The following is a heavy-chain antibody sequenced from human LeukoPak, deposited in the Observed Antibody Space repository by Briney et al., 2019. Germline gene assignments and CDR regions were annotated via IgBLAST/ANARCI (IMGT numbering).Heavy chain of an antibody. V-gene: IGHV3-33*06. D-gene: IGHD6-19*01. Sequence: PGGSLRLSCAASGFTFSSYGMHWVRQAPGKGLEWVAVIWYDGSNKYYADSVKGRFTISRDNSKNTLYLQMNSLRAEDTAVYYCAKDRVGAVAVNLRYWGQGTLVTVSS. CDR3: AKDRVGAVAVNLRY. CDR1: GFTFSSYG. J-gene: IGHJ4*02. CDR2: IWYDGSNK.